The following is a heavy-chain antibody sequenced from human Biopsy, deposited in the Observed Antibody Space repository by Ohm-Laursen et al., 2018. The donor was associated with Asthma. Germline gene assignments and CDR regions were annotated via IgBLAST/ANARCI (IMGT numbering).Heavy chain of an antibody. V-gene: IGHV3-23*01. CDR1: GFTFSSYA. Sequence: GSLRLSCSASGFTFSSYALSWVRQAPGKGLEWVSGISGDAQRTYYEDSVKGRFTISRDNSKNTIYLQLNSLRAEDTAVYYCAKDWKSLYVQYFFEYWGQGTQVTVSS. CDR2: ISGDAQRT. J-gene: IGHJ4*02. CDR3: AKDWKSLYVQYFFEY. D-gene: IGHD5/OR15-5a*01.